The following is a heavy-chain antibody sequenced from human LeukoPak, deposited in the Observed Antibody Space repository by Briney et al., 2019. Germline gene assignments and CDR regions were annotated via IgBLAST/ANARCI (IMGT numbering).Heavy chain of an antibody. CDR2: IIPIFGTA. J-gene: IGHJ4*02. V-gene: IGHV1-69*01. D-gene: IGHD3-9*01. Sequence: PPASVKVSCKASGGTFSSYAISWVRQAPGQGLEWMGGIIPIFGTANYAQKFQGRVTITADESTSTAYMELSSLRSEDTAVYYCAGAEDDILTGYSTLDYWGQGTLVTVSS. CDR3: AGAEDDILTGYSTLDY. CDR1: GGTFSSYA.